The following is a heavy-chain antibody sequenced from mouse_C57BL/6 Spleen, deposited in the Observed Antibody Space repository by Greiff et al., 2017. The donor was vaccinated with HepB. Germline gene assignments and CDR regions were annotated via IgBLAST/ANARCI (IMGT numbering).Heavy chain of an antibody. V-gene: IGHV3-6*01. Sequence: EVKLVESGPGLVKPSQSLSLTCSVTGYSITSGYYWNWIRQFPGNKLEWMGYISYDGSNNYNPSLKNRISITRDTSKNQFFLKLNSVTTEDTATYYCASGNGPDWYFDVWGTGTTVTVSS. CDR3: ASGNGPDWYFDV. CDR2: ISYDGSN. D-gene: IGHD1-1*02. CDR1: GYSITSGYY. J-gene: IGHJ1*03.